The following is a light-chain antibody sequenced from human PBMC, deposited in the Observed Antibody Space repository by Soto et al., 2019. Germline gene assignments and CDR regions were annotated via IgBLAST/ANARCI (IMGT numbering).Light chain of an antibody. Sequence: EIVLTQSPGTLSLSPGERATLSCRASQSVSSSYLAWYQQKPGQAPRLLIYGASSRATGIPGRFSGSGSGTGFTLTISRVEPEDFAVYYCQQYGSSYWTFGQGTKVELK. J-gene: IGKJ1*01. V-gene: IGKV3-20*01. CDR1: QSVSSSY. CDR3: QQYGSSYWT. CDR2: GAS.